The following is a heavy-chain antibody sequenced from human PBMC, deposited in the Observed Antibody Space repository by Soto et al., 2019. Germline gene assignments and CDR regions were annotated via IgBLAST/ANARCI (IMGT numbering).Heavy chain of an antibody. D-gene: IGHD6-13*01. Sequence: GSLRLSCAASGFTFSSYDMHWVRQATGKGLEWVSAIGTAGDTYYPGSVKGRFTISRENAKNSLYLQMNSLRAGDTAVYYCAREAAGIAAAYYYYGMDVWGQGTTVTVSS. CDR1: GFTFSSYD. V-gene: IGHV3-13*04. J-gene: IGHJ6*02. CDR3: AREAAGIAAAYYYYGMDV. CDR2: IGTAGDT.